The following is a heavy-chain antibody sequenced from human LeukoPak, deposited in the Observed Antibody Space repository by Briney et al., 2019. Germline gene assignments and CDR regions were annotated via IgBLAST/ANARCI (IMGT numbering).Heavy chain of an antibody. V-gene: IGHV1-69*04. Sequence: SVKVSCKASGGTFSSYSISWVRQAPGQGLEWMGRIIPMLGIANYAQKFQGRVTITADKSTSTAYMELSSLGSEDTAVYYCARDSSGYLDAFDIWGQGTMVTVSS. CDR2: IIPMLGIA. CDR3: ARDSSGYLDAFDI. J-gene: IGHJ3*02. CDR1: GGTFSSYS. D-gene: IGHD3-22*01.